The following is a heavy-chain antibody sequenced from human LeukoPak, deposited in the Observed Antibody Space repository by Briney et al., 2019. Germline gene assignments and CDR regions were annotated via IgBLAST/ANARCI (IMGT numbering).Heavy chain of an antibody. V-gene: IGHV3-30-3*01. Sequence: GGSLRLSCAASGFAFSSFAMLWVRQAPGKGLEWVAVISYDGSNKYYADSVKGRFTISRDNSKNTLYLQMNGLRAEDTAVYYCARGPSKDPSYYYYGMDVWGQGTTVTVSS. CDR3: ARGPSKDPSYYYYGMDV. CDR1: GFAFSSFA. J-gene: IGHJ6*02. D-gene: IGHD4-4*01. CDR2: ISYDGSNK.